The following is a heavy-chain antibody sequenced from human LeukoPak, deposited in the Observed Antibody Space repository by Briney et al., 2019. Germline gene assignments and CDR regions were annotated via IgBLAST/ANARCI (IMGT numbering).Heavy chain of an antibody. CDR2: IRYDGSNK. CDR1: GFTFSTYG. V-gene: IGHV3-30*02. D-gene: IGHD1-26*01. Sequence: GGSLRLSCAASGFTFSTYGMHWVRQAPGKGLEWVTFIRYDGSNKYYADSVKGRFTISRDNSKNTLYLQMNSLRAEDTAVYYCAKDRSGSYSQGLDYWGQGTLVTVSS. CDR3: AKDRSGSYSQGLDY. J-gene: IGHJ4*02.